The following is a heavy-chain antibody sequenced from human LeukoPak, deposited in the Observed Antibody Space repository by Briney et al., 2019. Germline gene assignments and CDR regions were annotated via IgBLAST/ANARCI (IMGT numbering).Heavy chain of an antibody. CDR2: IYYSGGT. CDR3: ARDLPWTNCLDY. D-gene: IGHD3/OR15-3a*01. CDR1: GGSISSSSYY. J-gene: IGHJ4*02. Sequence: SETLSLTCTVSGGSISSSSYYWGWIRQPPGKGLEWIGTIYYSGGTYYNPSLKSRVTISVDTSKNQFSLKLRSVTAADTAVYYCARDLPWTNCLDYWGEGTLVTASS. V-gene: IGHV4-39*07.